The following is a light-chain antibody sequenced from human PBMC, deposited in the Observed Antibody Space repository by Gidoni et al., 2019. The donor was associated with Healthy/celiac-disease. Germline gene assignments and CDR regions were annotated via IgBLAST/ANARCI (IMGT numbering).Light chain of an antibody. J-gene: IGLJ2*01. Sequence: QSALTHPASVSGYPGQSITISCTGTSSDDGSYNLFPWYQQHPGKAPTLRIYEGSKRPSGVSNLFSGSKSGCTVSLTSSGLQAEYEADYYCCSYAGSSTFDVVFGGGTKLTVL. CDR1: SSDDGSYNL. V-gene: IGLV2-23*03. CDR3: CSYAGSSTFDVV. CDR2: EGS.